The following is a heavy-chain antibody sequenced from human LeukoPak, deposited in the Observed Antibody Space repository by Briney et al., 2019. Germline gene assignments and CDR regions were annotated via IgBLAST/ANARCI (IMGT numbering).Heavy chain of an antibody. D-gene: IGHD3-10*01. J-gene: IGHJ4*02. CDR1: GGSFSGYY. CDR3: ARELRKYYYASGSTRRPSYYFDC. CDR2: INHSGST. Sequence: SETLSLTCAVYGGSFSGYYWSWIRQPPGKGLEWIGEINHSGSTNYNPSLKSRVTISVDTSKNQFSLKLSSVTAADTAVYYCARELRKYYYASGSTRRPSYYFDCWGQGTLVTVSS. V-gene: IGHV4-34*01.